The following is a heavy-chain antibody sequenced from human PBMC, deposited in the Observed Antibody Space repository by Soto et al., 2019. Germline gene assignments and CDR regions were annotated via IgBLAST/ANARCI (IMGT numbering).Heavy chain of an antibody. J-gene: IGHJ6*04. V-gene: IGHV3-30*18. CDR1: GFTFSSYG. CDR3: AKDVLRFLEWLAFYGMDV. CDR2: ISYDGSNI. Sequence: QVQLVESGGGVVQPGRSLRLSCAASGFTFSSYGMHWVRQAPGKWLEWMAVISYDGSNIYYADSVKGRFTISRDNSKNTLYLQMNSLRAQDTAVYSCAKDVLRFLEWLAFYGMDVWGEGTTVTVSS. D-gene: IGHD3-3*01.